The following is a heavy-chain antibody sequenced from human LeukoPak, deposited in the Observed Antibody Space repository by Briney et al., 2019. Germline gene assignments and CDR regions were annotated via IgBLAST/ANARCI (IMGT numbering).Heavy chain of an antibody. D-gene: IGHD6-19*01. CDR3: ARHITSSGWFHFDY. CDR1: GYIFSNYW. CDR2: VYPIDSNT. Sequence: GESLKISCMGSGYIFSNYWIGWVRQMPGKGLEWVGIVYPIDSNTGYSPSFQGQVTISADKSISTAYLQWSSLKASDTAIYYCARHITSSGWFHFDYWGQGTLVTVSS. V-gene: IGHV5-51*01. J-gene: IGHJ4*02.